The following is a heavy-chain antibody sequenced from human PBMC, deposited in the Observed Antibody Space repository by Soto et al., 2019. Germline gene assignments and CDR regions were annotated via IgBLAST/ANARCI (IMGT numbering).Heavy chain of an antibody. J-gene: IGHJ4*02. CDR1: GGTFSSYA. D-gene: IGHD4-17*01. CDR2: IIPIFGTA. CDR3: ARGMDYGDYRKAFDY. V-gene: IGHV1-69*05. Sequence: ASVKVSCKASGGTFSSYAISWVRQAPGQGLEWMGGIIPIFGTANYAQKLQGRVTMTTDTSTSTAYMELRSLRSDDTAVYYCARGMDYGDYRKAFDYWGQGTLVTVS.